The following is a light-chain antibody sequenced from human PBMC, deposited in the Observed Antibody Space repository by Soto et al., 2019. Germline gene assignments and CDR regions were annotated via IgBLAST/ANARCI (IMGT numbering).Light chain of an antibody. J-gene: IGKJ1*01. CDR2: GAS. Sequence: EIVLTQSPGTLSLSPGERATLSCRASQSVSSSHLAWYQQKPGQAPRLLISGASSRATGIPDRFTGSGSGTDFTLTISRLEPEDFAVYYCQQYGSSPRTFGPGTKVEIK. CDR3: QQYGSSPRT. V-gene: IGKV3-20*01. CDR1: QSVSSSH.